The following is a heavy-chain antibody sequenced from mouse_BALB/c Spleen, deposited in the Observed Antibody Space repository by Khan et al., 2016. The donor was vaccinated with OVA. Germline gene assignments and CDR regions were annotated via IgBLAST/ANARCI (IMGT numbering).Heavy chain of an antibody. J-gene: IGHJ2*01. V-gene: IGHV1-7*01. CDR1: GYTFINYW. CDR3: ARRGLRWDFDY. CDR2: INPSTGYT. D-gene: IGHD1-1*01. Sequence: QIQLVQSGAELAKPGASVKMSCKASGYTFINYWILWVKQRPGQGLEWIGYINPSTGYTEYNQNFKDKATLTADKSSSTAYMQLSSLTSEDSAVYDCARRGLRWDFDYWVQGTTLTVSS.